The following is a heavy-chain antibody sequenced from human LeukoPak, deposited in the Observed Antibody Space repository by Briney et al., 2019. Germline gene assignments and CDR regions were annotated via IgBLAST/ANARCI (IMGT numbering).Heavy chain of an antibody. CDR3: AKRGVVIRVILVGFHKEAYYFDS. CDR2: ISDRGSRT. D-gene: IGHD3-22*01. Sequence: PGGSLRLSRAVSGITLSNYGMSWVRQAPGKGLEWVAGISDRGSRTNYADSVKGRFTISTDHPKNTLYLQMNSLRAEDTAVYFCAKRGVVIRVILVGFHKEAYYFDSWGQGALVTVSS. J-gene: IGHJ4*02. CDR1: GITLSNYG. V-gene: IGHV3-23*01.